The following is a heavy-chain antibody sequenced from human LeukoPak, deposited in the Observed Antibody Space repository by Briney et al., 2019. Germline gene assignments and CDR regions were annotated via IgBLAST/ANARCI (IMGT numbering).Heavy chain of an antibody. CDR2: IYYSGST. V-gene: IGHV4-61*01. D-gene: IGHD2/OR15-2a*01. CDR3: ARSHSMGSTDY. J-gene: IGHJ4*02. Sequence: SETLSLTCTVSGGSVSSGSYYWSWIRQPPGKGLEWIGYIYYSGSTNYNPSLKSRVTISVDTSKNQFSLKLSSVIAADTAVYYCARSHSMGSTDYWGQGTLVTVSS. CDR1: GGSVSSGSYY.